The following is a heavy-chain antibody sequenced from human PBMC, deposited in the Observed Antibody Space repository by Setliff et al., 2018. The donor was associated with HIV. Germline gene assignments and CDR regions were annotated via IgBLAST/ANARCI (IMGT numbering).Heavy chain of an antibody. V-gene: IGHV1-18*01. J-gene: IGHJ3*02. D-gene: IGHD6-19*01. CDR1: SYTFTRYG. Sequence: ASVKVSCKASSYTFTRYGISWVRQAPGQGLEWMGWISGYNGNTKYAQSFQGRVAMTTETSTSTAYMEMRSLRSDDTDVYYCARVPFRSAWFAGGHDAFDIWGQGTMVTVSS. CDR2: ISGYNGNT. CDR3: ARVPFRSAWFAGGHDAFDI.